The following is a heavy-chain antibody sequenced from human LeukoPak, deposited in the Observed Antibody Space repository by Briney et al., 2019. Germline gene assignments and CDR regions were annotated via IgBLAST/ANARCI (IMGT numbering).Heavy chain of an antibody. Sequence: SETLSLTCTVSGGSISSYYWSWIRQPPGKGLEWIGYIYYSGSTNYNPSLKSRVTISVGTSKNQFSLKLSSVTAADTAVYYCARGERETYYYDSSGYYYGYWGQGTLVTVSS. D-gene: IGHD3-22*01. CDR3: ARGERETYYYDSSGYYYGY. CDR2: IYYSGST. CDR1: GGSISSYY. V-gene: IGHV4-59*01. J-gene: IGHJ4*02.